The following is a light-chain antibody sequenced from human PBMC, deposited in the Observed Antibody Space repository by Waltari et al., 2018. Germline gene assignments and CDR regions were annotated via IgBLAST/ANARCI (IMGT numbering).Light chain of an antibody. CDR3: GTWDNNLSAV. CDR2: GND. CDR1: ISNIGNNY. V-gene: IGLV1-51*02. J-gene: IGLJ2*01. Sequence: QSVLTQPPSVSAAPGQKVTISCSGSISNIGNNYVSWYQQFPGAAPKVLIYGNDKRTTGIPDRCSGSKSGTSATLDITGLQTGDEADYYCGTWDNNLSAVFGGGTTVTVL.